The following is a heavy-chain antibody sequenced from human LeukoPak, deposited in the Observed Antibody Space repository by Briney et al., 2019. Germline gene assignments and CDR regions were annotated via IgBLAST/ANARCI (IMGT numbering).Heavy chain of an antibody. CDR2: ISSSSSYI. D-gene: IGHD3-22*01. J-gene: IGHJ4*02. CDR3: ARSTAYYYDSSGYYPFDD. Sequence: PGGSLRLSCAASGFTFSRYTMNWVRQAPGKVLEWVSSISSSSSYIYYADSVKGRFTISRDNAKNSLYLQMNSLRAEDTAVYYCARSTAYYYDSSGYYPFDDWGQGTPVTVSS. V-gene: IGHV3-21*01. CDR1: GFTFSRYT.